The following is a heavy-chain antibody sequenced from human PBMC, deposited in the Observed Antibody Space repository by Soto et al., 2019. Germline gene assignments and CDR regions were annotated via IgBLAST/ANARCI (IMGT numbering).Heavy chain of an antibody. CDR1: GFTFDDYA. Sequence: AGGSLRLSCAASGFTFDDYAMHWVRQAPGKGLEWVSGISWNSGSIGYADSVKGRFTISRDNAKNSLYLQMNSLRAEDTALYYCAKAGYSYGYGAFDIWGQGTMVT. CDR2: ISWNSGSI. J-gene: IGHJ3*02. V-gene: IGHV3-9*01. CDR3: AKAGYSYGYGAFDI. D-gene: IGHD5-18*01.